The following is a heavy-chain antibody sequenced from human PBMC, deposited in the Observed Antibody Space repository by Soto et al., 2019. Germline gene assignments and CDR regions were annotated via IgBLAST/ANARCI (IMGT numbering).Heavy chain of an antibody. V-gene: IGHV4-4*07. Sequence: SETLSLTCTVSGGSISPYYWSWIRQPAGKGLEWIGRIYSSGSTNYDPSLKSRVTMSVDTSKNQFSLKMRSVTAADTAVYYCAREGGYFDSSGSGVYTYYGVDVWGQGTTAPVSS. CDR2: IYSSGST. CDR3: AREGGYFDSSGSGVYTYYGVDV. J-gene: IGHJ6*02. CDR1: GGSISPYY. D-gene: IGHD3-22*01.